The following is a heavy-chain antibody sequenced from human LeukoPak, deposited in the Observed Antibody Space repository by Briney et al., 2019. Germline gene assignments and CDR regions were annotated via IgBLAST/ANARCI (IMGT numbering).Heavy chain of an antibody. CDR3: AKAIHSSSSGVVDY. Sequence: GGSLRLSCAASGFTFSSYGMHWVRQAPGKGLEWVTFIRYDGSNKYYAESVKGRFTISRDNSKNTLYLQMSSLRAEDTAVYYCAKAIHSSSSGVVDYWGQGTLVTVSS. V-gene: IGHV3-30*02. J-gene: IGHJ4*02. D-gene: IGHD6-6*01. CDR1: GFTFSSYG. CDR2: IRYDGSNK.